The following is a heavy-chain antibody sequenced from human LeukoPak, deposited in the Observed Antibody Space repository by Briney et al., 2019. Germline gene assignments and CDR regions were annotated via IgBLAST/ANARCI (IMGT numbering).Heavy chain of an antibody. CDR3: ARETRGWLQPGYFDY. D-gene: IGHD5-24*01. J-gene: IGHJ4*02. CDR2: IIPIFGTA. CDR1: GGTFSSYA. Sequence: SVKVSCKASGGTFSSYAISWVRQAPGQGLEWMGGIIPIFGTANYAQKFQGRVTITTDESTSTAYMELSSLRSEDTAVYYCARETRGWLQPGYFDYWGQGTLGTVSS. V-gene: IGHV1-69*05.